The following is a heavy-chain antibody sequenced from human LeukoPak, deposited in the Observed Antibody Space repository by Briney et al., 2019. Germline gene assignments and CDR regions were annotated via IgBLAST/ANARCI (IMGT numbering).Heavy chain of an antibody. CDR1: GGSISSGGYY. V-gene: IGHV4-31*03. CDR2: IYYSGST. Sequence: SQTLSLTCTVSGGSISSGGYYWSWIRQHPGKGLEWIGYIYYSGSTYYNPSLKSRVTISVDTSKYQFSLKLSSVTAADTAVYYCARGGSSGWYGSNFDYWGQGTLVTVSS. D-gene: IGHD6-19*01. CDR3: ARGGSSGWYGSNFDY. J-gene: IGHJ4*02.